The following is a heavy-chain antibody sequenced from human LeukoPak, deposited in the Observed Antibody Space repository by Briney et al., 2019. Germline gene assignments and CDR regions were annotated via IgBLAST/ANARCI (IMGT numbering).Heavy chain of an antibody. J-gene: IGHJ3*02. V-gene: IGHV4-59*01. CDR1: GGSISSYY. D-gene: IGHD3-22*01. Sequence: KPSETLSLTCTVSGGSISSYYWSWIRQPPGKGLEWIGYIYYSGSTNYNPSLKSRVTISVDTSKNQFSLKLSSVTAADTAVYYCARVLYYDSSGYLSEAFDIWGQGTMVTVSS. CDR2: IYYSGST. CDR3: ARVLYYDSSGYLSEAFDI.